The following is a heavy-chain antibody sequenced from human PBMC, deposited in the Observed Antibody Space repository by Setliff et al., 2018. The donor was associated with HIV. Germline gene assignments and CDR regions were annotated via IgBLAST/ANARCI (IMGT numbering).Heavy chain of an antibody. J-gene: IGHJ3*02. D-gene: IGHD6-19*01. CDR2: IHTTGST. CDR3: AREDIAVASAFDI. V-gene: IGHV4-61*09. Sequence: SETLSLTCSVSGDSISSGSYYWSWIRLPAGKGLEWIGQIHTTGSTNYNPSLKSRVTISIDTSKNQFSLKLNSVTATDTAVDYCAREDIAVASAFDIWGQGTMVTVSS. CDR1: GDSISSGSYY.